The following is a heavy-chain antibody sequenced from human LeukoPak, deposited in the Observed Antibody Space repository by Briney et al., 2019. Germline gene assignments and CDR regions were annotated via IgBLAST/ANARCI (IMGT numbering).Heavy chain of an antibody. CDR2: IKQDGSEK. D-gene: IGHD3-3*01. V-gene: IGHV3-7*01. J-gene: IGHJ6*03. Sequence: PGGSLKLSCAASGFSFSGYWMTWVRQAPGKGLEWVANIKQDGSEKYCVDSVKGRFTISRDNAKNSLYLQMNSLRAEDTAVYYCARIIRDYDFWSHGYYYYMDVWGIGTTVTVSS. CDR3: ARIIRDYDFWSHGYYYYMDV. CDR1: GFSFSGYW.